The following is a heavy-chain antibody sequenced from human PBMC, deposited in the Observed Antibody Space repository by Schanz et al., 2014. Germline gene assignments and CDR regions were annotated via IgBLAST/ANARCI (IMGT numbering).Heavy chain of an antibody. V-gene: IGHV3-30*03. CDR3: AREAKWGQWYFDL. D-gene: IGHD1-26*01. CDR1: GFPFSSHG. Sequence: VKLLESGGGLVQPGGSLRLSCAASGFPFSSHGMHWVRQAPAKGLEWVAVVGDTGTTKFYADSVKGRLTVSRDNSENTVYLEFHSLRSEDTALYYCAREAKWGQWYFDLWGRGSLVTVSS. CDR2: VGDTGTTK. J-gene: IGHJ2*01.